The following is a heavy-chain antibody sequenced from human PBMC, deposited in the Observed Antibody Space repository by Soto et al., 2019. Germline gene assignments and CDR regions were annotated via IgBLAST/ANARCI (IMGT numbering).Heavy chain of an antibody. J-gene: IGHJ6*02. D-gene: IGHD1-7*01. CDR1: GGSISNFY. V-gene: IGHV4-59*01. Sequence: SLTCTVSGGSISNFYWMWLRQAPGKGLEWIGFVYYSGTTDYNPSLKSRVTISVDTSKNQFSLNLRSVNAADSAVYYCARGKLELYYYGLDVWGQGTTVTVSS. CDR3: ARGKLELYYYGLDV. CDR2: VYYSGTT.